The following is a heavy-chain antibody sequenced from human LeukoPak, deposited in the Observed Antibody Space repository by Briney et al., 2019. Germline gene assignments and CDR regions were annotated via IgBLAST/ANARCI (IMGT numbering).Heavy chain of an antibody. CDR3: ARYSSLSLGAFDI. CDR1: GGSISSYY. Sequence: PSETLSLTCTVSGGSISSYYWSWIRQPPGKGLEWIGYIYTSGSTNYNPSLKSRVTISVDTSKNQFSLKLSSVTAADTAVYYCARYSSLSLGAFDIWGQGTMVTVSS. V-gene: IGHV4-4*09. CDR2: IYTSGST. J-gene: IGHJ3*02. D-gene: IGHD6-6*01.